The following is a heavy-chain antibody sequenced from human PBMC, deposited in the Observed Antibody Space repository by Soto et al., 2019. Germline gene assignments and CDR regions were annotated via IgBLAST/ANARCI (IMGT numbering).Heavy chain of an antibody. D-gene: IGHD6-13*01. Sequence: ASVKVSCKASGYTFTSYYMHWVRQAPGQGLEWMGIINPSGGSTSYAQKFQGRVTMTRDTSTSTVYMELSSLRSEDTAVYYCARHLWVGSSWYLGALDIWGQGTMVTVSS. CDR1: GYTFTSYY. J-gene: IGHJ3*02. CDR2: INPSGGST. CDR3: ARHLWVGSSWYLGALDI. V-gene: IGHV1-46*01.